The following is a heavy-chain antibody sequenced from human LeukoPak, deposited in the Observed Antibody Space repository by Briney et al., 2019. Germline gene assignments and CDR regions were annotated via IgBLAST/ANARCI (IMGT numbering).Heavy chain of an antibody. D-gene: IGHD4-11*01. V-gene: IGHV4-59*01. CDR2: IYYSGST. CDR3: ARGHDYSNYYYYYMDV. CDR1: GGSISNYY. J-gene: IGHJ6*03. Sequence: PSETLSLTRTVSGGSISNYYWSWIRQPPGKGLEWIGYIYYSGSTNYNPSLKSRVTISVDTSKNQFSLKLSSVTAADTAVYYCARGHDYSNYYYYYMDVWGKGTTVTVSS.